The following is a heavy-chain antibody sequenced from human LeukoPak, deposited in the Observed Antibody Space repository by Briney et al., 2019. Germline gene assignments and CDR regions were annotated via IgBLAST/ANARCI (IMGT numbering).Heavy chain of an antibody. CDR1: GFTSSSYG. Sequence: GGSLRLSCAASGFTSSSYGMHWVRQAPGKGLEWVAVISYDGSNKYYADSVKGRFTISRDNSKNTLYLQMNSLRAEDTAVYYCAKGRRQVVVPAAMGYWGQGTLVTVSS. D-gene: IGHD2-2*01. CDR3: AKGRRQVVVPAAMGY. V-gene: IGHV3-30*18. CDR2: ISYDGSNK. J-gene: IGHJ4*02.